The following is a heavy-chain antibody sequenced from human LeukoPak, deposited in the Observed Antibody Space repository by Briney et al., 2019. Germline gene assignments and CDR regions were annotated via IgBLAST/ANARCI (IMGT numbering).Heavy chain of an antibody. CDR1: GFTFSSYS. J-gene: IGHJ3*02. CDR2: ISSSSSTI. Sequence: GGSLRLSCAASGFTFSSYSMNWVRQAPGKGPEWVSYISSSSSTIYYADSVKGRFTISRDNAKNSLYLQMNSLRAEDTALYYCARSGYSYGYSFWGAFDIWGQGTMVTVSS. V-gene: IGHV3-48*01. D-gene: IGHD5-18*01. CDR3: ARSGYSYGYSFWGAFDI.